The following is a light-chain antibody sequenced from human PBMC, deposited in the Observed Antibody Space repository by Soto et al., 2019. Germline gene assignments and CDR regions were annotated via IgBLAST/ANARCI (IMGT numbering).Light chain of an antibody. CDR2: RAS. Sequence: EIVMTQSPATLSVSPGESATLSCRASQSLSTDLAWYQQRPGQAPRLLIYRASTRATGIPARFSGSGSGTEFTLTISSXQSEDFAVYCCQQYSDWPWTFGQGTKVDIK. J-gene: IGKJ1*01. CDR1: QSLSTD. CDR3: QQYSDWPWT. V-gene: IGKV3-15*01.